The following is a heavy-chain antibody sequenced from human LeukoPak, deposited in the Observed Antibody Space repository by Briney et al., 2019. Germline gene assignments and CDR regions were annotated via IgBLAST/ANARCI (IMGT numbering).Heavy chain of an antibody. CDR2: ITGSSRAI. CDR3: ARVKWLKYFDY. Sequence: GGSLRLSCAASGFTVSRNYMSWVRQAPGKGLEWISFITGSSRAIYYADSVKGRFTISRDNAKNSLYLQMNSLRAEDTAVYYCARVKWLKYFDYWGQGTLVTVSS. D-gene: IGHD6-19*01. V-gene: IGHV3-11*01. J-gene: IGHJ4*02. CDR1: GFTVSRNY.